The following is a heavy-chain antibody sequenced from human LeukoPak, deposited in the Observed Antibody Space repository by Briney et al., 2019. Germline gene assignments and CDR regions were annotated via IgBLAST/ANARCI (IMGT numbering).Heavy chain of an antibody. CDR2: VSGSGGST. D-gene: IGHD3-22*01. Sequence: GGSLRLSCAASGFTFTSYAMSWVRQAPGKGLEWVSSVSGSGGSTYYTDSVKGRFTISRDNSKRTVYLQMNSLRAEDTAVYYCAKGTYYYDSSGSFGYYWGQGTLVTASS. V-gene: IGHV3-23*01. CDR3: AKGTYYYDSSGSFGYY. CDR1: GFTFTSYA. J-gene: IGHJ4*02.